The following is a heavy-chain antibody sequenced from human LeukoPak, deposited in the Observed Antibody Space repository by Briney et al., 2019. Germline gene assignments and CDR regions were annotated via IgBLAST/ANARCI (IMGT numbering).Heavy chain of an antibody. Sequence: GGSLRLSCAASGFTFSNAWMSWVRQAPGKGLEWVGRIKSKTDGGTTDYAAPVKGRFTTSRDDSKNTLYLQMNSLKTEDTAVYYCTTEGLFGVVITDYWGQGTLVTVSS. V-gene: IGHV3-15*01. CDR1: GFTFSNAW. CDR2: IKSKTDGGTT. CDR3: TTEGLFGVVITDY. J-gene: IGHJ4*02. D-gene: IGHD3-3*01.